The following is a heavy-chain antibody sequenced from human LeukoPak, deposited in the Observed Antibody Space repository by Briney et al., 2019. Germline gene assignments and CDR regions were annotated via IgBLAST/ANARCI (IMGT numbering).Heavy chain of an antibody. CDR3: AKSYGDYVYYYYYGVDV. D-gene: IGHD4-17*01. Sequence: PGRSLRLSCAASGFTFSSYSMHWVRQAPGKGLEWVAVISYDGSNKYYADSVKGRFTISRDNSKNTLYLQMNSLRAEDTAVYYCAKSYGDYVYYYYYGVDVWGQGTTVTVSS. CDR2: ISYDGSNK. V-gene: IGHV3-30*18. J-gene: IGHJ6*02. CDR1: GFTFSSYS.